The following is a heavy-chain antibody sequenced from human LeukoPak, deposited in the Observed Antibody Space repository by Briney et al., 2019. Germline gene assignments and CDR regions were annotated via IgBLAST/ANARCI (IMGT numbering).Heavy chain of an antibody. D-gene: IGHD3-10*01. V-gene: IGHV3-48*03. Sequence: PGGSLRLSCAASGFTFSSYEMNWVRQAPGKGLEWVSYISSTSGSTIYYADSVKGRFTISRDNAKNSVYLQMNSLRAEDTAVYYCARAGQGRRPDSWGPGTLVTVSS. CDR1: GFTFSSYE. J-gene: IGHJ4*02. CDR3: ARAGQGRRPDS. CDR2: ISSTSGSTI.